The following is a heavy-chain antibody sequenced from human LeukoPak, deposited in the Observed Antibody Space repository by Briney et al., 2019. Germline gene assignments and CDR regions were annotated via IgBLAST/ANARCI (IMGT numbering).Heavy chain of an antibody. CDR2: ISYDGSNK. D-gene: IGHD6-13*01. CDR1: GFTFSSYA. CDR3: ARDEGIAGFDP. Sequence: GRSLRLSCAASGFTFSSYAMHWVRQAPGKGLEWVAVISYDGSNKYYADSVKGRFTISRDNSKNTLYLQMNSLRAEDTAVYYCARDEGIAGFDPWGQGTLVTVSS. V-gene: IGHV3-30*14. J-gene: IGHJ5*02.